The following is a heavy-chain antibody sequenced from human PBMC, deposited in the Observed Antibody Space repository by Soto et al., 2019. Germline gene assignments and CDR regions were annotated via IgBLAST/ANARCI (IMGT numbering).Heavy chain of an antibody. CDR3: ARGGSLNWYFDL. CDR1: GFTFSSYW. D-gene: IGHD1-26*01. Sequence: SLRLSCAASGFTFSSYWMHWVRQAPGKGLVWVSRNSDGSSTSYADSVKGRFTISRDNAKNTLYLQMNSLRAEDTAVYYCARGGSLNWYFDLWGRGTLVTVSS. CDR2: NSDGSST. V-gene: IGHV3-74*01. J-gene: IGHJ2*01.